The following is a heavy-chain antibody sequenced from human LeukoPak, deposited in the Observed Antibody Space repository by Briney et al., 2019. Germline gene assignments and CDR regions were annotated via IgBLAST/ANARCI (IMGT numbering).Heavy chain of an antibody. CDR3: ARQPTYYYYYMDV. Sequence: SETLSLTCTVSGGSISSSIYYWGWIRQPPGKGLEWIGSVYYSGSTYYNPSLKSRVTISVDTSKNQFSLKLSSVTAADTAVLYCARQPTYYYYYMDVWGKGTTVTVSS. J-gene: IGHJ6*03. V-gene: IGHV4-39*01. CDR1: GGSISSSIYY. CDR2: VYYSGST.